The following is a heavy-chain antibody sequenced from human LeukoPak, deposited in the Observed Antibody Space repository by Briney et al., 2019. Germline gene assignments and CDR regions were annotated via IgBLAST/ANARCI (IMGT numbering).Heavy chain of an antibody. CDR3: ARAPWPRLWFDP. D-gene: IGHD6-25*01. V-gene: IGHV4-39*07. CDR2: IYYSGNT. J-gene: IGHJ5*02. CDR1: GGSISSSNYY. Sequence: SETLSLTCTVSGGSISSSNYYWGWIRQPPGKGLEWIGSIYYSGNTYYNPSPKSRLTISVDTSKNQFSLRLRSVTAADTAVYYCARAPWPRLWFDPWGQGTLVTVSS.